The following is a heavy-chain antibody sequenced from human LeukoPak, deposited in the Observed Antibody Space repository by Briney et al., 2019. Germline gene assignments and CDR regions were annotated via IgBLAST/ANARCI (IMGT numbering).Heavy chain of an antibody. J-gene: IGHJ4*02. V-gene: IGHV1-18*01. Sequence: GASVKVSCKASGYTFTSYGISWVRQAPGQGLEWMGWTSAYNGNTNYAQKLQGRVTMTTDTSTSTAYMELRSLRSDDTAVYYCAREVLSYDYVWGSYRAHFDYWGQGTLVTVSS. CDR1: GYTFTSYG. CDR2: TSAYNGNT. D-gene: IGHD3-16*02. CDR3: AREVLSYDYVWGSYRAHFDY.